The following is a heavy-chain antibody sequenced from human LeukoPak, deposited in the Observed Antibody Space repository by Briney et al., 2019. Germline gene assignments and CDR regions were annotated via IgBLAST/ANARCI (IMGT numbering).Heavy chain of an antibody. J-gene: IGHJ4*02. Sequence: GGSLRLSCAASGFTFSIYSMNWAREAPGTGLEWASYISSSSSTIYYGDSVKGRFTISRDNAKNSLYLQMNSLRAEDTAVYYCARDGVAARDFDYWGQGTLVTVSS. CDR1: GFTFSIYS. CDR2: ISSSSSTI. V-gene: IGHV3-48*01. CDR3: ARDGVAARDFDY. D-gene: IGHD6-13*01.